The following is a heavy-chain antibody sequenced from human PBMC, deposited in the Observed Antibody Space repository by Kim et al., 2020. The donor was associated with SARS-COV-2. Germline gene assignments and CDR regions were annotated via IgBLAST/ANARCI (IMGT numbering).Heavy chain of an antibody. Sequence: ASVKVSCKASGYTFTSYGISWVRQAPGQGLEWMGWISAYNGNTTYAQKLQGRVTMTTDTSTSTAYMELRSLRSADTAVYYCARWKIRFLEWHPRASYYYYMDVWGKGTTVTVSS. V-gene: IGHV1-18*01. CDR1: GYTFTSYG. CDR2: ISAYNGNT. J-gene: IGHJ6*03. D-gene: IGHD3-3*01. CDR3: ARWKIRFLEWHPRASYYYYMDV.